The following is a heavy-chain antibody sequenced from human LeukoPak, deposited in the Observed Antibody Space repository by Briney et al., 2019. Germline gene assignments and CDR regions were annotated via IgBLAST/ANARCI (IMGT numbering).Heavy chain of an antibody. CDR3: AREEVSVISDTCCSGLGY. CDR2: INPNSGGT. Sequence: ASVKVSCKASGYTFTGFYMHWVRQAPGQGLEWMGWINPNSGGTNYAQKFQGRVTMARDTSINTAYMELSSLRSDDTAVYYCAREEVSVISDTCCSGLGYWGQGTLVTVSS. D-gene: IGHD3-10*01. J-gene: IGHJ4*02. V-gene: IGHV1-2*02. CDR1: GYTFTGFY.